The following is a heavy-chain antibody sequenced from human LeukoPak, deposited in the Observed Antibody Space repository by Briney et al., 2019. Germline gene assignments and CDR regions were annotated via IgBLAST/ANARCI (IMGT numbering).Heavy chain of an antibody. D-gene: IGHD2-2*01. V-gene: IGHV4-59*01. CDR3: ARSHTSPRWFDP. CDR1: GGSINSYY. CDR2: IYYSGNT. J-gene: IGHJ5*02. Sequence: SETLSLTCTVSGGSINSYYWGWIRQPPGKGLEWIGYIYYSGNTNYNPSLKSRVTISVDTSKNQFSLKLSSVTTADTAVYYCARSHTSPRWFDPWGQGTLVTVSS.